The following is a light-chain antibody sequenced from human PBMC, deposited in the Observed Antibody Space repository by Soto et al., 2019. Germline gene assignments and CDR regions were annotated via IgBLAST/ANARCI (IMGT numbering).Light chain of an antibody. CDR1: QTVYNN. Sequence: EIVMTQSPATLSVSPGERATLSCRASQTVYNNLAWYQQKPGQPPRLLIYGASARATGLPARFSGSGSGTDFTLTISSLQSEDFAVYYCQQYNNWPLTFGGGTKVEIK. CDR2: GAS. J-gene: IGKJ4*01. CDR3: QQYNNWPLT. V-gene: IGKV3-15*01.